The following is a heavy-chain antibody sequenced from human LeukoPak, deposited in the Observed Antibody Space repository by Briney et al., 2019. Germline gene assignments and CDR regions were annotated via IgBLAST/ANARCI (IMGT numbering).Heavy chain of an antibody. J-gene: IGHJ5*02. CDR1: GDSISSGDYF. V-gene: IGHV4-61*09. D-gene: IGHD4-11*01. CDR3: ARGRTLPPPLQVWFDA. Sequence: PSQTLSLTCTVSGDSISSGDYFWTWIRQPAGKGLEWIGHIYFSGNTTYNPSLKRRLTMSLDTSKNQFSLNLTSVRAPDTAVYFCARGRTLPPPLQVWFDAWGQGTLVTVSS. CDR2: IYFSGNT.